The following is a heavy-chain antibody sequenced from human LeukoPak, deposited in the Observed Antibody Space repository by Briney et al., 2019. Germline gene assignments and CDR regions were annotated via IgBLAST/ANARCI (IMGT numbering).Heavy chain of an antibody. CDR1: GGSMRSYY. CDR3: ARAGMGPSSSVTWFDP. Sequence: PSETLSLTCTVSGGSMRSYYWSWIRQPPGKGLEWIGSIYYSGSTYYNPSLKSRVTISVDTSKNQFSLKLSSVTAADTAVYYCARAGMGPSSSVTWFDPWGQGTLVTVSS. D-gene: IGHD6-13*01. J-gene: IGHJ5*02. V-gene: IGHV4-59*12. CDR2: IYYSGST.